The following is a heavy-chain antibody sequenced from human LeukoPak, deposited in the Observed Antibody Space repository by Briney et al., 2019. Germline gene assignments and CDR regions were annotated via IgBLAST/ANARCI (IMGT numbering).Heavy chain of an antibody. V-gene: IGHV3-33*08. CDR2: IWYDGSNK. CDR3: ARCAERIHDPENYFDY. D-gene: IGHD1-1*01. J-gene: IGHJ4*02. CDR1: GFTFSSYG. Sequence: PGGSLRLSCAASGFTFSSYGMHWVRQAPGKGLEWVAVIWYDGSNKYYADSVKGQFTISRDNSKNTLFLQMNSLRAEDTAVYYCARCAERIHDPENYFDYWGQGTLVTVSS.